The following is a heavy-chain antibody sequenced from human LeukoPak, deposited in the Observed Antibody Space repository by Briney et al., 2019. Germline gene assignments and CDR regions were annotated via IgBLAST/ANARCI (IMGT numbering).Heavy chain of an antibody. D-gene: IGHD1-26*01. Sequence: SETLSLTCTVSGGSISSYYWNWIRQPAGKGLEWIGRIYTTGSTNYNPSLKSRVTMSVDTSKNQFSLKLSSVTAADTAVYYCARGQWELLNRPFDYWGQGTLVTVSS. V-gene: IGHV4-4*07. CDR2: IYTTGST. J-gene: IGHJ4*02. CDR3: ARGQWELLNRPFDY. CDR1: GGSISSYY.